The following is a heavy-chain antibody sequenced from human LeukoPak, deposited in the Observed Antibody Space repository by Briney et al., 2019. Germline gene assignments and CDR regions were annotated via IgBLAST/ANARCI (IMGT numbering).Heavy chain of an antibody. CDR2: IFYSGST. CDR3: AKSNGYGLVDI. CDR1: GGSFSGYY. J-gene: IGHJ3*02. D-gene: IGHD3-10*01. Sequence: SETLSLTCAVYGGSFSGYYWSWIRQPPGKVLEWIGNIFYSGSTYYSPSLKSRVTISLDTSRNQFSLKLTSVTAADTAVYYCAKSNGYGLVDIWGQGTMVTVSS. V-gene: IGHV4-34*12.